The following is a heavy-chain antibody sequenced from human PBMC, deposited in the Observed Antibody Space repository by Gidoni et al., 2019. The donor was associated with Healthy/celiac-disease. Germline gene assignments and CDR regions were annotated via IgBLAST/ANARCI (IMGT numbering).Heavy chain of an antibody. V-gene: IGHV4-59*01. Sequence: QVQLQEPGHGLVKRSETLSLTCTAAGGSISSYYWSWFRQHPGKGLEWIGYIYYSGSTNYNPSLKSRVTISVDTSKNQFSLKLSSVTAADTAVYYCARGSDSSAVDYWGQGTLVTVSS. J-gene: IGHJ4*02. CDR3: ARGSDSSAVDY. CDR2: IYYSGST. D-gene: IGHD3-22*01. CDR1: GGSISSYY.